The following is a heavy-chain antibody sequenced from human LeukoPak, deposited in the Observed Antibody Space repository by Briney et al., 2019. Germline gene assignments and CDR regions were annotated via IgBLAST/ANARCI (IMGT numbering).Heavy chain of an antibody. CDR2: ISSSSSYI. V-gene: IGHV3-21*01. D-gene: IGHD1-26*01. CDR3: ARDRIVGATLFDY. CDR1: GFTFSSYE. J-gene: IGHJ4*02. Sequence: GGSLRLSCAASGFTFSSYEMNWVRQAPGKGLEWVSSISSSSSYIYYADSVKGRFTISRDNAKNSLYLQMNSLRAEDTAVYYCARDRIVGATLFDYWGQGTLVTVSS.